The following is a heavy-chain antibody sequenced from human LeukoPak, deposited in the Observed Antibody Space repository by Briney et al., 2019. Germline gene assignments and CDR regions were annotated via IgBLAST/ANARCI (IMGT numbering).Heavy chain of an antibody. Sequence: SETLSLTCTVSGYSLSSGYYWGWVRPPPGKGLEWIGSIYHSGSTYYNPSLKSRVPISVDTPKNQFSLKLTSVTAADTAIYYCVRTYEIVGATAFYHYFYYMDVWGKGTTVTISS. CDR2: IYHSGST. CDR3: VRTYEIVGATAFYHYFYYMDV. CDR1: GYSLSSGYY. J-gene: IGHJ6*03. D-gene: IGHD1-26*01. V-gene: IGHV4-38-2*02.